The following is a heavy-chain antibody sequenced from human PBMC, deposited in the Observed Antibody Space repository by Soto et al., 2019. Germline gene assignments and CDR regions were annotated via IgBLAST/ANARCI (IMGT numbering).Heavy chain of an antibody. CDR2: IGTVGDT. CDR1: GFTFDSYD. J-gene: IGHJ4*02. CDR3: ARGAPTGSFLFDY. V-gene: IGHV3-13*01. Sequence: EVQLVESGGGLVRPGGSLRLSCAASGFTFDSYDMHWVRQAAGKPLEWVSSIGTVGDTYYQDSVKGRFTFSRDNGKSSLSLQMNSLRVEDTAIYFCARGAPTGSFLFDYWGQGILVAVSP. D-gene: IGHD1-26*01.